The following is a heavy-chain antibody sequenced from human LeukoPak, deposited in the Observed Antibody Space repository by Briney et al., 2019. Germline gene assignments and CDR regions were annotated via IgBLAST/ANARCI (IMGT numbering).Heavy chain of an antibody. D-gene: IGHD6-6*01. J-gene: IGHJ4*02. CDR3: ARGGDGETTSIAGRQKGYFDY. V-gene: IGHV3-21*04. CDR2: ITTTTYT. CDR1: GFTFSTYT. Sequence: GGSLRLSCAASGFTFSTYTMNWVRQAPGKGLEWVSSITTTTYTYYADSMKGRFTISRDNANNSLSLQMNSLRPEDTAVYYCARGGDGETTSIAGRQKGYFDYWGQGTLVTVSS.